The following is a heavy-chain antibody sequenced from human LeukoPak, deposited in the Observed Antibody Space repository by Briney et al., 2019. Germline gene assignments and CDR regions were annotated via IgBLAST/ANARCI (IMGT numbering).Heavy chain of an antibody. CDR3: ANGHSSGWYADDY. Sequence: GRSLRLSCAASGFTFSSYGMHWVRQAPGKGLEWVAVISYDGSNKYYADSVKGRFTISRDNSKNTLYLQMNSLRAEDTAVYYCANGHSSGWYADDYWGQGTLVTVSS. V-gene: IGHV3-30*18. CDR2: ISYDGSNK. CDR1: GFTFSSYG. J-gene: IGHJ4*02. D-gene: IGHD6-19*01.